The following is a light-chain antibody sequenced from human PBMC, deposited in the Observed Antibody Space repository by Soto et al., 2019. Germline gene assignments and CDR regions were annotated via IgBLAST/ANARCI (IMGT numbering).Light chain of an antibody. CDR1: SSDIGGYNY. CDR3: SSYTSSSTLLYV. CDR2: EVT. J-gene: IGLJ1*01. V-gene: IGLV2-14*01. Sequence: QSALTQPASVSGSLGQSITISCTGTSSDIGGYNYVSWYQQHPDKAPKLMLYEVTTRPSGVSNRFSGSKSGNTASLTISGLQAEDEADYYCSSYTSSSTLLYVFGTGTKV.